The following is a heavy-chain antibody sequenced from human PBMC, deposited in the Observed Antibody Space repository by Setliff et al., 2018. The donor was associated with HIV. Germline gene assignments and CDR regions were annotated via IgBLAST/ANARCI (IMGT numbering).Heavy chain of an antibody. Sequence: SVKVSCKASGGTFSTYAISWVRQAPGQGLEWMGGIIPIFNTANYAQKFQGRVTITADKSTSTMYMDLSSLRSEDTAVYYCAARPGVDSSGYYDYYYMDVWAKGTTVTVSS. J-gene: IGHJ6*03. D-gene: IGHD3-22*01. CDR3: AARPGVDSSGYYDYYYMDV. V-gene: IGHV1-69*06. CDR1: GGTFSTYA. CDR2: IIPIFNTA.